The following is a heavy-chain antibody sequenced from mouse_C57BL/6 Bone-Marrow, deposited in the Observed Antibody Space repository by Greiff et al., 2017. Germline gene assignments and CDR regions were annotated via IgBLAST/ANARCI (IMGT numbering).Heavy chain of an antibody. D-gene: IGHD1-1*01. Sequence: EVQVVESGAGLVKPGASLKLSCAASGFTFSDYGMHWVRQAPEKGLEWVAYISRCSSTTYYADTVKGRFTITRDNANNTLILQMTSLASEDAAVYYCARYYYQDYWGQGTTLTVSS. CDR1: GFTFSDYG. V-gene: IGHV5-17*01. J-gene: IGHJ2*01. CDR3: ARYYYQDY. CDR2: ISRCSSTT.